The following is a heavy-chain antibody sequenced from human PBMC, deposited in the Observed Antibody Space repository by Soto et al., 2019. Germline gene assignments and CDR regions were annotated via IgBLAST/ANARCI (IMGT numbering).Heavy chain of an antibody. D-gene: IGHD6-13*01. CDR2: ISWNSGST. J-gene: IGHJ6*03. Sequence: GGSLILSCAASGFTFDDYAMHWVRQAPGKGLEWVSGISWNSGSTGYADSVKGRFTISRDNAKNSLYLQMNSLRAEDTALYYCAKAYSSSLNYYYYMEVWGKGTTVTVSS. V-gene: IGHV3-9*01. CDR3: AKAYSSSLNYYYYMEV. CDR1: GFTFDDYA.